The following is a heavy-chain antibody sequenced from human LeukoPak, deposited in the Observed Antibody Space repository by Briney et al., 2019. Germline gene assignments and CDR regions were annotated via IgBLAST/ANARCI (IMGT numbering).Heavy chain of an antibody. J-gene: IGHJ4*02. CDR2: ISLDGNNA. Sequence: GGSLRLSCAASGFTLDYFTMYWVRQSPGKGLEWVSLISLDGNNAYYADSVRGRFTISRDNSKNFLYLQMNSLTSEDTALYYCAKGRRRGYAYGTIDSWGQGTLVTVSS. CDR1: GFTLDYFT. D-gene: IGHD5-18*01. CDR3: AKGRRRGYAYGTIDS. V-gene: IGHV3-43*01.